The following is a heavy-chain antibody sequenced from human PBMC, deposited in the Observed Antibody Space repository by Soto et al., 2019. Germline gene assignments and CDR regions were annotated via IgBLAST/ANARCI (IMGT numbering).Heavy chain of an antibody. CDR1: GGSISSSSYY. V-gene: IGHV4-39*01. CDR3: ARHYHGLLWFGELGSWFDP. J-gene: IGHJ5*02. Sequence: PSETLSLTCTVSGGSISSSSYYWGWIRQPPGKGLEWIGSIYYSGSTYYNPSLKSRVTISVDTSKNQFSLKLSSVTAADTAVYYCARHYHGLLWFGELGSWFDPWGQGTLVTVSS. CDR2: IYYSGST. D-gene: IGHD3-10*01.